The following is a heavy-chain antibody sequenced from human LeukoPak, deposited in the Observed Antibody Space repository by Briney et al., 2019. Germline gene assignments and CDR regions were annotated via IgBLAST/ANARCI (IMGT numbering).Heavy chain of an antibody. J-gene: IGHJ4*02. CDR3: AREPSSSLYDYVWRSYRYLYYFDY. V-gene: IGHV3-7*01. CDR2: IKQDGSEK. CDR1: GFTFSSYW. D-gene: IGHD3-16*02. Sequence: GGSLRLSCAASGFTFSSYWMSWVRQAPGKGLEWVANIKQDGSEKYYVDSVKGRFTISRDNAKNSLYLQMNSLRAEDTAVYYCAREPSSSLYDYVWRSYRYLYYFDYWGQGTLVTVSS.